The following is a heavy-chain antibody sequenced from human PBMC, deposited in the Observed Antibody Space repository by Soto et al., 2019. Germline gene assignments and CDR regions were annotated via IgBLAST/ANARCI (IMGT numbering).Heavy chain of an antibody. Sequence: ASVKVSCKASGYTFTSYGISWVRQAPGQGLEWMGWISAYNGNTNYAQKLQGRVTMATDTSTSTAYMELRSLRSDDTAVYYCARVPTVSLYYYYYYGMDVWGQGTKVTVSS. J-gene: IGHJ6*01. CDR1: GYTFTSYG. D-gene: IGHD4-17*01. V-gene: IGHV1-18*01. CDR2: ISAYNGNT. CDR3: ARVPTVSLYYYYYYGMDV.